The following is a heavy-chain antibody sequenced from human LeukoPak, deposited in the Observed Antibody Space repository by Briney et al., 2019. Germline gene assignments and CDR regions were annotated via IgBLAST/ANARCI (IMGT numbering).Heavy chain of an antibody. CDR3: ARDRSTNSYAEYFFDY. V-gene: IGHV3-21*01. Sequence: GGSLRLSCAASGFTFRSYSMNWVRQAPGKGLEWVSSISTSSSYIYYADSVKGRFTISRDNAKNSLYLQMNSLRAEDTAVYHCARDRSTNSYAEYFFDYWGQGTLVTVSS. J-gene: IGHJ4*02. CDR2: ISTSSSYI. CDR1: GFTFRSYS. D-gene: IGHD3-16*01.